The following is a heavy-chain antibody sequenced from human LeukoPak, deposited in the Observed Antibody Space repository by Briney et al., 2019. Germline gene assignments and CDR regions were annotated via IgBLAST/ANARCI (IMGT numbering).Heavy chain of an antibody. Sequence: GGSLRLSCVASGFTFSSYAMSWVRQAPGKGLEWVSAISGSGGSTYSADSVKGRFTISRDNSKNTLYLQMNSLRAEDTAFYYCAKDLGYCSSTTCYGFDYWGQGTLVTVSS. CDR2: ISGSGGST. J-gene: IGHJ4*02. CDR1: GFTFSSYA. CDR3: AKDLGYCSSTTCYGFDY. V-gene: IGHV3-23*01. D-gene: IGHD2-2*01.